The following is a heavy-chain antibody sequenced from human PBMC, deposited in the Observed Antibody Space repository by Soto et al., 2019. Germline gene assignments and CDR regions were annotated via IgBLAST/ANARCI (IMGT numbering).Heavy chain of an antibody. CDR1: GFTFSSYW. D-gene: IGHD3-3*01. CDR3: ARSISPYYDFWSGYCKRFDY. Sequence: GGSLRLSCAGSGFTFSSYWMSWVRQAPGKGLEWVANIKQDGSEKYYVDSVKGRFTISRDNAKNSLYLQMNSLRAEDTAVYYCARSISPYYDFWSGYCKRFDYWGQGTLVTVSS. J-gene: IGHJ4*02. V-gene: IGHV3-7*03. CDR2: IKQDGSEK.